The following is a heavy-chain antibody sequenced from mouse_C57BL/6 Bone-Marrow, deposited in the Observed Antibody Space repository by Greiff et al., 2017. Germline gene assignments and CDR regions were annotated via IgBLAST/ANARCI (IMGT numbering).Heavy chain of an antibody. CDR2: INPNNGGT. J-gene: IGHJ2*01. CDR3: AWETMDY. CDR1: GYTFTDYY. Sequence: EVQLQQSGPELVKPGASVKISCKASGYTFTDYYMNWVKQSHGKSLEWIGDINPNNGGTSYNQKFKGKATLTVDKSSSTAYMQLSSLTSEDSAVYYCAWETMDYWGQGTTLTVSS. D-gene: IGHD1-1*02. V-gene: IGHV1-26*01.